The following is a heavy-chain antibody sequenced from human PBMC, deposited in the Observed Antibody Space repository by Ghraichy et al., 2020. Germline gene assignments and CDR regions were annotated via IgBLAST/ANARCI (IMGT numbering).Heavy chain of an antibody. J-gene: IGHJ4*02. V-gene: IGHV3-30*18. CDR2: ISYDGSNK. Sequence: LSLTCAASGFTFSSYGMHWVRQAPGKGLEWVAVISYDGSNKYYADSVKGRFTISRDNSKNTLYLQMNSLRAEDTAVYYCAKDRFRYCSGGSCYYFDYWGQGTLVIVSS. CDR3: AKDRFRYCSGGSCYYFDY. CDR1: GFTFSSYG. D-gene: IGHD2-15*01.